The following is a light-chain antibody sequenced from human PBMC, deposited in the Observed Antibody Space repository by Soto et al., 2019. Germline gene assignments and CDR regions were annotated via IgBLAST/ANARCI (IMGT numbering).Light chain of an antibody. CDR1: SSDVGGYNY. Sequence: QSLLTQPASVSGSPAQSITISCTGTSSDVGGYNYFSWYQHHPGKAPKLIIYEVSYRPSGVSNRFSGSKSGNTASLTISGLPADDEADYYCRSYTSTXTHVFGTGTKVXV. J-gene: IGLJ1*01. CDR3: RSYTSTXTHV. V-gene: IGLV2-14*01. CDR2: EVS.